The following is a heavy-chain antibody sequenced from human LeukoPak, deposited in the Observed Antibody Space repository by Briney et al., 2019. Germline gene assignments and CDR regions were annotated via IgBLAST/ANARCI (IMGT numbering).Heavy chain of an antibody. Sequence: PSETLSLTCTVSGGSISSYYWSWIRQPPGKGLEWIGYIYTSGSTNYNPSLKSRVTISVDTSKNQFSLKLSSVTAADTAVYYCAKPTRPGLATEGWFDPWGQGTLVTVSS. J-gene: IGHJ5*02. CDR1: GGSISSYY. D-gene: IGHD1-14*01. V-gene: IGHV4-4*09. CDR2: IYTSGST. CDR3: AKPTRPGLATEGWFDP.